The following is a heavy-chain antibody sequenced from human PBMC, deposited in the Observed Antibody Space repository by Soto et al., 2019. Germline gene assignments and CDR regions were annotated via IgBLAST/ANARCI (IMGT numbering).Heavy chain of an antibody. CDR3: ARDRASDFWSGWAYAFDI. D-gene: IGHD3-3*01. V-gene: IGHV4-59*01. J-gene: IGHJ3*02. Sequence: LSLTCTVSGGSISSYYWSWIRQPPGKGLEWIGYIYYSGSTNYNPSLKSRVTISVDTSKNQFSLKLSSVPAADTAVYYCARDRASDFWSGWAYAFDIWGQGTMVTVSS. CDR1: GGSISSYY. CDR2: IYYSGST.